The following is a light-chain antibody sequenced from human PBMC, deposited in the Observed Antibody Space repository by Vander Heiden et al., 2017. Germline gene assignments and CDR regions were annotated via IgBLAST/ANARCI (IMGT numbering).Light chain of an antibody. V-gene: IGKV1-8*01. J-gene: IGKJ2*01. CDR3: QQDYSYPST. CDR2: AAS. Sequence: AIRMTHSPSSFSASTGDRVTITCRASQGISSYLAWYQQKPGKTPKLLIYAASTLQSGVPSRFSGSGSGTDFTLTISCLQSEDFATYYCQQDYSYPSTFGPGTKMEIK. CDR1: QGISSY.